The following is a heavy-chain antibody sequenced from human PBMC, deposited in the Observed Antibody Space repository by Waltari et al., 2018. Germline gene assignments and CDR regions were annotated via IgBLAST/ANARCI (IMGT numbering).Heavy chain of an antibody. J-gene: IGHJ4*02. Sequence: QVQLQESGPGLVKPSQTLSLTCTVSGGSISSGSYYWSWIRQPAGKGLEWIGRIYTSGSTNYNPSLKSRVTISVDTSKNQFSLKLTSVTAADTAVYYCARMDSSGLAGSYFDYWGQGNLVTVSS. CDR2: IYTSGST. V-gene: IGHV4-61*02. CDR1: GGSISSGSYY. D-gene: IGHD6-19*01. CDR3: ARMDSSGLAGSYFDY.